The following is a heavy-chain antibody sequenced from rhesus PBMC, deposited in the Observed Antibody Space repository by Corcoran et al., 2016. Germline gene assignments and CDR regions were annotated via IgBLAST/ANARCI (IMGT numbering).Heavy chain of an antibody. CDR1: GASISSYW. J-gene: IGHJ4*01. V-gene: IGHV4-80*01. Sequence: QVQLQESGPGLVKPSETLSLTCAVSGASISSYWWSWIRQPPGKGLEWVGEFNGNSVNSYYHPSLKSRVTISKDASKNQFALKLSSVTAADTAVYYCARSGYGSGGVYWGQGVMVTVSS. CDR3: ARSGYGSGGVY. CDR2: FNGNSVNS. D-gene: IGHD4-4*01.